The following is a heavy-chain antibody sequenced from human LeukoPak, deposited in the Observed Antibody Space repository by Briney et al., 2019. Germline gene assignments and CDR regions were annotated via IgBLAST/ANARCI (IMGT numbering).Heavy chain of an antibody. V-gene: IGHV3-74*01. CDR2: ITGVGSRT. CDR3: VREMYRRYGGHDY. CDR1: AFTFSSYW. Sequence: PGPCLRPFCAASAFTFSSYWIDSVRLAPGKWLVPVSCITGVGSRTRYAVSVKGRCTISRDNAENTVYLQMNSLRAEDTAVYYCVREMYRRYGGHDYWGQGTLVTVSS. D-gene: IGHD1-26*01. J-gene: IGHJ4*02.